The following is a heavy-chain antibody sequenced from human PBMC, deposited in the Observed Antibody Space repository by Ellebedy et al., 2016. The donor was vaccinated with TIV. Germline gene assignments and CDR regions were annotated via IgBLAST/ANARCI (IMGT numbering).Heavy chain of an antibody. CDR2: IYSDGST. D-gene: IGHD6-19*01. CDR3: ASDEAVAGLNFDH. J-gene: IGHJ4*02. CDR1: GFTVSNTY. Sequence: PGGSLRLSCAASGFTVSNTYMSWVRQAPGKGLKWVAVIYSDGSTYYADSVKGRFTISRDNSKNTLYLQMNTLRVEDTAVYYCASDEAVAGLNFDHWGQGTLVTVSS. V-gene: IGHV3-66*01.